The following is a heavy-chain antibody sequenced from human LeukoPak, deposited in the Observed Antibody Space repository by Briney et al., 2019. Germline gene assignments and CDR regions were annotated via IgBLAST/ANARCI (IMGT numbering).Heavy chain of an antibody. CDR2: ISSPGSTI. V-gene: IGHV3-11*04. CDR1: GFTFSDYY. D-gene: IGHD4-17*01. Sequence: GGSLRLSCAASGFTFSDYYMSWIRQAPGKGLERVSYISSPGSTIYYADSVKGRLTISRDNAKNSLYLQMNSLRAEDTAVYYCATTVTRRRLEWYIDLWGRGTLVTVSS. J-gene: IGHJ2*01. CDR3: ATTVTRRRLEWYIDL.